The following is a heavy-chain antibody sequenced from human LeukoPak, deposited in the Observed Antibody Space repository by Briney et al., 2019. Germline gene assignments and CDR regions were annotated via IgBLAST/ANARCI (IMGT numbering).Heavy chain of an antibody. Sequence: GASVKVSCKASGGTFSSYAISWVRQAPGQGLEWMGRIIPIFGTANYAQKFQGRVTITADESTSTAYMELCSLRSEDTAVYYCARGGYSGYDNYFDYWGQGTLVTASS. CDR1: GGTFSSYA. CDR2: IIPIFGTA. J-gene: IGHJ4*02. V-gene: IGHV1-69*13. D-gene: IGHD5-12*01. CDR3: ARGGYSGYDNYFDY.